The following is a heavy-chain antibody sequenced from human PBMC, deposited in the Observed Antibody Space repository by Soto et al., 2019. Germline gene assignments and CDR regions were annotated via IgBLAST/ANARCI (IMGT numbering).Heavy chain of an antibody. CDR2: ISAHNGNT. Sequence: QVHLVQSGAEVKKPGASVKVSCKCSGYTFTSYGITWVRQAPGQGLEWMGWISAHNGNTDYAQKLQGRVTVTRDTSPSTAYMELRSLRSDDTAVYYCASGRYGDYWGQGALVTVSS. CDR3: ASGRYGDY. D-gene: IGHD1-26*01. CDR1: GYTFTSYG. V-gene: IGHV1-18*01. J-gene: IGHJ4*02.